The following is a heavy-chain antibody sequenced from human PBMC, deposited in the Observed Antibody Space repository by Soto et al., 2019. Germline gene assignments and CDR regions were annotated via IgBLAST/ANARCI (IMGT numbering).Heavy chain of an antibody. CDR1: DFTFSGYS. CDR3: GREDIMGTRSFDY. D-gene: IGHD1-26*01. Sequence: PAGSFRLSCGVSDFTFSGYSMNWVRQAPGKGLEWLSYICSRSQTIYYADSVKGRFTISRDNAKNSPYLQMNSLRDEDTAVYFGGREDIMGTRSFDYWGQGTLVTVSS. CDR2: ICSRSQTI. V-gene: IGHV3-48*02. J-gene: IGHJ4*02.